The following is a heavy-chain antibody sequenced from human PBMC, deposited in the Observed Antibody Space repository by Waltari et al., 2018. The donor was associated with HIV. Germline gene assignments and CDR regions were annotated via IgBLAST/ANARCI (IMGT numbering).Heavy chain of an antibody. CDR2: INHSGST. CDR1: GESFSGYY. D-gene: IGHD6-19*01. Sequence: QVQLQQWGAGLLKPSGTLSLTCAVYGESFSGYYWSWIRPSPGKGLEWIGEINHSGSTNYNPSLKSRVTVSVDTSKNQFSLKLSSVTAADTAVYYCARGSDRDNSGWVDQFDYWGQGTLVTVSS. CDR3: ARGSDRDNSGWVDQFDY. V-gene: IGHV4-34*01. J-gene: IGHJ4*02.